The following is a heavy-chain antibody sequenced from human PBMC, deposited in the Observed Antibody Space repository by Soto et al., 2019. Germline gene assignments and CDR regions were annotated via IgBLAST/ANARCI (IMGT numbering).Heavy chain of an antibody. CDR2: IKTSAGGGAT. Sequence: EVQLVESAGGLVKPGGSLRLSCVASGFSFNEAWMNWVRQAPGEGLEWVGRIKTSAGGGATDYAAPVQGRFTISRDDSKNALYLHMIILRTEDTAIYYCTTGSVEGIWGQGTTVTVSS. CDR1: GFSFNEAW. D-gene: IGHD2-15*01. V-gene: IGHV3-15*07. CDR3: TTGSVEGI. J-gene: IGHJ6*02.